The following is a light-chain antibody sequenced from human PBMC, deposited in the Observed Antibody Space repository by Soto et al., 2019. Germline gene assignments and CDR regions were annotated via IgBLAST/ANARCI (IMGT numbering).Light chain of an antibody. CDR1: SSDVGGYNY. CDR3: RSYTSSSSVV. J-gene: IGLJ2*01. Sequence: QSALTQPASVSGSPGQSITISCTGTSSDVGGYNYVSGYQQHPGKAPKLMIYDVSNRPSGVSNRFSGSKSGNTASLTISGLQAEDEADYYCRSYTSSSSVVFGGGTKVTVL. CDR2: DVS. V-gene: IGLV2-14*01.